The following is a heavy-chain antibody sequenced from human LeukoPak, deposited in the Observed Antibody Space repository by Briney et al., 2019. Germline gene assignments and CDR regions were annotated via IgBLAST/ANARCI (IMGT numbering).Heavy chain of an antibody. CDR3: ARDLRQTTMVRGVVNYYYYGMDV. CDR2: INPNSGGT. Sequence: GASVKVSCKASGYTFTGYYMHWVRQAPGQGLEWMGWINPNSGGTNYAQKFQGWVTMTRDTSISTAYMELSRLRSDDTAVYYCARDLRQTTMVRGVVNYYYYGMDVWGQGTTVTVSS. J-gene: IGHJ6*02. D-gene: IGHD3-10*01. CDR1: GYTFTGYY. V-gene: IGHV1-2*04.